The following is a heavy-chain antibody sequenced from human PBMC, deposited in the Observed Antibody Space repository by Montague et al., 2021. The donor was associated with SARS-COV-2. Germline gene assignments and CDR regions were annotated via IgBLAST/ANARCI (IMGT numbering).Heavy chain of an antibody. CDR2: PHHENKRYS. Sequence: CAISGDSVVGIRRSWGGHTSELQSQFERLCRPHHENKRYSDYAPAVRGRLTVNPDASKNKFSLELNYVTPEDTAVYYCVRYSGWFYFDFWGQGTLVTVSS. V-gene: IGHV6-1*01. CDR3: VRYSGWFYFDF. J-gene: IGHJ4*02. D-gene: IGHD6-19*01. CDR1: GDSVVGIRRS.